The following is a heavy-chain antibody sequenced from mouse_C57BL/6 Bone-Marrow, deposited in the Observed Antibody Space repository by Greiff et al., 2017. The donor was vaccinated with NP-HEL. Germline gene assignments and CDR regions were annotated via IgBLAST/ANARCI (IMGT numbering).Heavy chain of an antibody. J-gene: IGHJ3*01. V-gene: IGHV2-6*01. CDR2: IWGVGST. D-gene: IGHD1-1*01. Sequence: QVQLQQSGPGLVAPSQSLSITCTVSGFSLTSYGVDWVRQSPGKGLEWLGVIWGVGSTNYNSALKSRLSISKDNSKSQVFLKMNSLQTDDTAMYYCASRYYYGSSYEVAWFAYWGQGTLVTVSA. CDR1: GFSLTSYG. CDR3: ASRYYYGSSYEVAWFAY.